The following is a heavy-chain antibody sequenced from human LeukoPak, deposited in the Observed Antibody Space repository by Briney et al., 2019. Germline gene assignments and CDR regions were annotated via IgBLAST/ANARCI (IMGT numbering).Heavy chain of an antibody. CDR3: ATRYCTIPACRASSYHCMDN. CDR1: GFTFSSYW. J-gene: IGHJ6*03. V-gene: IGHV3-7*01. CDR2: IKQDGSEA. D-gene: IGHD2-8*01. Sequence: KPGGSLRLSCAASGFTFSSYWMTWVRQAPGKGLEWVANIKQDGSEAYHVDSVKGRFTVSRDNAKNSLYLQLNSLGAEDTAVYYCATRYCTIPACRASSYHCMDNWGKGTTVTVSS.